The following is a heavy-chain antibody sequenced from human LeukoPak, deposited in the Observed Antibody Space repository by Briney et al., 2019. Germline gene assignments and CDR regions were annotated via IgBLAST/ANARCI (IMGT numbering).Heavy chain of an antibody. J-gene: IGHJ4*02. CDR2: ISGGGGST. D-gene: IGHD4-17*01. V-gene: IGHV3-23*01. Sequence: GGSLRLSCAASGFTFSSYAMSWVRQAPGKGLEWVSAISGGGGSTYYADSVKGRFTISRDNSKDTLYLQMNSLRAEDTAVYYCAKNHDYGDYCDYWGQGTLVTVSS. CDR3: AKNHDYGDYCDY. CDR1: GFTFSSYA.